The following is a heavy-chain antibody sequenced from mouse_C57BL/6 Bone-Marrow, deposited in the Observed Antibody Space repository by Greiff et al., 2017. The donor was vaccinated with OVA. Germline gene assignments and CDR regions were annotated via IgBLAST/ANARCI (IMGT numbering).Heavy chain of an antibody. J-gene: IGHJ2*01. CDR1: GYSFTGYY. CDR3: ARYVTVVDY. Sequence: EVQLQQSGPELVKPGASVKISCKASGYSFTGYYMNWVKQSPEKSLEWIGEINPSTGGTTYNQKFKAKATLTVDKSSSTAYMQLKSLTSEDSAVYYCARYVTVVDYWGQGTTLTDSS. V-gene: IGHV1-42*01. D-gene: IGHD1-1*01. CDR2: INPSTGGT.